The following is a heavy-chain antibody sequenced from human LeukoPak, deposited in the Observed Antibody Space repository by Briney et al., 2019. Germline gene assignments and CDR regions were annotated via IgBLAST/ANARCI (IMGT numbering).Heavy chain of an antibody. CDR1: GFTFSSYA. CDR3: ARENLGSSYNWLDP. D-gene: IGHD1-26*01. J-gene: IGHJ5*02. Sequence: GGSLRLSCAASGFTFSSYAMSWVRQAPGKGLEWVANINQDGSEKNFVDSVKGRFTVSKDNARKTVYLQMNSLRAEDTALYYCARENLGSSYNWLDPWGQGTLVTVSS. CDR2: INQDGSEK. V-gene: IGHV3-7*01.